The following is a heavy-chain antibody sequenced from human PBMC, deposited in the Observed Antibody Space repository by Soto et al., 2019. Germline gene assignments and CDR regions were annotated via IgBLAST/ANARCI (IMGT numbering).Heavy chain of an antibody. D-gene: IGHD2-15*01. J-gene: IGHJ3*01. V-gene: IGHV1-69*14. Sequence: QVQLVQSGAEVKKPGSSVKVSCKASVGRFRREAINWVRQAPGPGPEWMGNILPFFGTSDYAQKFQGRVTVTADMYTTRVYMELSSLRVEDTAVYYCAGGHELGGNSGAFDVWGQGTMVIVSS. CDR1: VGRFRREA. CDR2: ILPFFGTS. CDR3: AGGHELGGNSGAFDV.